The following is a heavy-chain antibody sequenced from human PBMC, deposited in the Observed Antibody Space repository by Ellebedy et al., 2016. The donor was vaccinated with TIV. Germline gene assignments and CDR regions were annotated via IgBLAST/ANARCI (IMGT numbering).Heavy chain of an antibody. CDR3: ARGLYDSGWYNWFDP. J-gene: IGHJ5*02. D-gene: IGHD6-19*01. V-gene: IGHV3-23*01. Sequence: GESLKISCTASGFTFSSCAMRWVRQAPGKGLEWVSGISGSGGSTNYADSVKGRFTISRDNSKNTLYLQMNTLRAEDTAVYYCARGLYDSGWYNWFDPWGQGTLVTVSS. CDR2: ISGSGGST. CDR1: GFTFSSCA.